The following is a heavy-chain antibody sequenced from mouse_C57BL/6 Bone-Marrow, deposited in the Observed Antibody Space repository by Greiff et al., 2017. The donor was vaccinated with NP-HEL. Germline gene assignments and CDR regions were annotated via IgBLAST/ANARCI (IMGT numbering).Heavy chain of an antibody. V-gene: IGHV1-80*01. CDR3: ARRALITTVVAKAMDY. CDR1: GYAFSSYW. D-gene: IGHD1-1*01. Sequence: QVQLQQSGAELVKPGASVKISCKASGYAFSSYWMNWVKQRPGKGLEWIGQIYPGDGDTNYNGKFKGKATLTADKSSSTAYMQLSSLTSEDSAVYFCARRALITTVVAKAMDYWGQGTSVTVSS. J-gene: IGHJ4*01. CDR2: IYPGDGDT.